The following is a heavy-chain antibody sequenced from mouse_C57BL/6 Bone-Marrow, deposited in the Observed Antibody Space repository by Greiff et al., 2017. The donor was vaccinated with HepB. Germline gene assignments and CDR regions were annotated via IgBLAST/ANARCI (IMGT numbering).Heavy chain of an antibody. J-gene: IGHJ3*01. CDR2: ISYSGST. V-gene: IGHV3-1*01. Sequence: EVKLVESGPGMVKPSQSLSLTCTVTGYSITSGYDWHWIRHFPGNKLEWMGYISYSGSTNYNPSLKSRISITHDTSKNHFFLKLNSVTTEDTATYYCARSLDGYYVGTWFAYWGQGTLVTVSA. CDR3: ARSLDGYYVGTWFAY. D-gene: IGHD2-3*01. CDR1: GYSITSGYD.